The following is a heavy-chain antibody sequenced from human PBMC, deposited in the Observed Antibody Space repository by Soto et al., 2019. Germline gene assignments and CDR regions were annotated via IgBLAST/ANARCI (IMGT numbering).Heavy chain of an antibody. Sequence: GESLKISCAASGFTFSSYAMSWVRQAPGKGLAWVSAISDSGGSTNYADSVKGRFTISRDNSKNTLYLEMNSLRAEDTAVYYCAKGPTIFGVVPGRPKYYFDYWGQGTLVTVSS. CDR2: ISDSGGST. V-gene: IGHV3-23*01. CDR3: AKGPTIFGVVPGRPKYYFDY. J-gene: IGHJ4*02. D-gene: IGHD3-3*01. CDR1: GFTFSSYA.